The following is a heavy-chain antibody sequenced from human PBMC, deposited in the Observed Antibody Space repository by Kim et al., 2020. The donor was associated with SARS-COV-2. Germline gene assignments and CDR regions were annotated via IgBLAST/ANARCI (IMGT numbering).Heavy chain of an antibody. CDR2: INYSGNT. D-gene: IGHD2-15*01. Sequence: SETLSLTCTVSGDSISSSIIYWGWIRQPPGQGLEWIGSINYSGNTYYNPSLKSRVTISVDTSKNQFSLKMRSVTAADTVVYYCARLVSENSAVEYWGQGTLVSVSS. J-gene: IGHJ4*02. CDR3: ARLVSENSAVEY. V-gene: IGHV4-39*01. CDR1: GDSISSSIIY.